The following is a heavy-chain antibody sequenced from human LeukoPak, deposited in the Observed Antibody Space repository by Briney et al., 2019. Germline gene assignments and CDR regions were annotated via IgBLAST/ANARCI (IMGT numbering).Heavy chain of an antibody. J-gene: IGHJ6*03. CDR1: GFTFSSYA. V-gene: IGHV3-23*01. D-gene: IGHD3-16*02. CDR3: AKRDQLRLGELSPHYYYYYMDV. Sequence: GGSLGLSCAASGFTFSSYAMSWVRQAPGKGLEWVSAISGSGGSTYYADSVKGRFTISRDNSKNTLYLQMNSLRAEDTAVYYCAKRDQLRLGELSPHYYYYYMDVWGKGTTVTVSS. CDR2: ISGSGGST.